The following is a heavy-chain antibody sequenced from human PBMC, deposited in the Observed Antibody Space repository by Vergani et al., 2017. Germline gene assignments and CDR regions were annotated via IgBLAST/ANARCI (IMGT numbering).Heavy chain of an antibody. CDR3: VRGYYSWGPLDS. CDR1: GSTFITSW. V-gene: IGHV5-51*03. J-gene: IGHJ4*02. Sequence: EVRLVQSGAEVKKPGESLKISCRGSGSTFITSWIAWVRQMPGKGLEWMGFIYPDYSDTRYSPVFQGQVTISVDKSSSTAYLQWGSLKASSTAMYYCVRGYYSWGPLDSGGQGTLVTVPS. CDR2: IYPDYSDT. D-gene: IGHD3-3*01.